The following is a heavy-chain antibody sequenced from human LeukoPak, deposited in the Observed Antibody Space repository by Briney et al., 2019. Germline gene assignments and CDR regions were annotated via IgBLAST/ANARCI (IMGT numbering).Heavy chain of an antibody. CDR3: ARVGRSRGSLPNSYYYMDV. D-gene: IGHD1-26*01. V-gene: IGHV1-69*05. CDR2: IIPMFGSA. CDR1: GDIFNSYS. Sequence: SVKVSCKASGDIFNSYSISWVRQAPGQGLEWMGGIIPMFGSANYAQTFQDRVTITTDQSTSTAYMELSSLSSEDTAVYYCARVGRSRGSLPNSYYYMDVWGTGTAVTVSS. J-gene: IGHJ6*03.